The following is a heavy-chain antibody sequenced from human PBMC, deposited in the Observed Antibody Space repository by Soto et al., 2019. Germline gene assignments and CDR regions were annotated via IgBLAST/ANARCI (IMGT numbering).Heavy chain of an antibody. J-gene: IGHJ4*01. CDR1: GFPFSSHA. CDR3: AAEIGVRNFDC. Sequence: VQRVESGGGVVQPGRSLRLSCPASGFPFSSHAMHWAGQAPGKGLEWVAVVSYDGSSANYADSVRGRFIVSREHSKNTLYLQMNSVRVEDTAVYYCAAEIGVRNFDCWGHVTLVPVSS. CDR2: VSYDGSSA. V-gene: IGHV3-30-3*01. D-gene: IGHD3-22*01.